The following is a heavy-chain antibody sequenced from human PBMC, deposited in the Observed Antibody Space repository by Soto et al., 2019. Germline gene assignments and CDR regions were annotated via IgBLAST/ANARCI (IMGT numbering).Heavy chain of an antibody. D-gene: IGHD2-15*01. V-gene: IGHV3-7*01. CDR1: EFTFGNHG. CDR3: GTNVVIGGIAFVDN. CDR2: VSPDGRDK. J-gene: IGHJ4*02. Sequence: GGLLRLSCTASEFTFGNHGVRWIRKSTGKGLEWVANVSPDGRDKYYVDSVKGRFTISKDSARKSLYPQMDSLRVEDTAVYYCGTNVVIGGIAFVDNWGQGSLVTVSS.